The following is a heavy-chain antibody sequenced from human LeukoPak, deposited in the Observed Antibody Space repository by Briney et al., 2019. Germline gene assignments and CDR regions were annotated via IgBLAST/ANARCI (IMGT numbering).Heavy chain of an antibody. Sequence: PSETLSLTCTVSGDSISGYYWTWIRQHPGKGLEWIGYIYYSGSTYYNPSLKSRVTISVDTSKNQFSLKLSSVTAADTAVYYCARTYNNWNYNYYYYMDVWGKGTTVTVSS. CDR3: ARTYNNWNYNYYYYMDV. CDR2: IYYSGST. V-gene: IGHV4-31*03. J-gene: IGHJ6*03. CDR1: GDSISGYY. D-gene: IGHD1-20*01.